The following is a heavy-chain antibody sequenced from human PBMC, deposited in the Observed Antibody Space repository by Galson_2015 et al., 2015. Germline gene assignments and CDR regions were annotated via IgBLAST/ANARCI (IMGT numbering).Heavy chain of an antibody. Sequence: SLRLSCAASGFTFSSYSMNWVRQAPGKGLEWVSSISSSSSYIYYADSVKGRFTISRDNAKNSLYLQMNSLRAEDTAVYYCATVLRYDILTGWGYWGQGTLVTVSS. CDR2: ISSSSSYI. CDR3: ATVLRYDILTGWGY. D-gene: IGHD3-9*01. J-gene: IGHJ4*02. V-gene: IGHV3-21*04. CDR1: GFTFSSYS.